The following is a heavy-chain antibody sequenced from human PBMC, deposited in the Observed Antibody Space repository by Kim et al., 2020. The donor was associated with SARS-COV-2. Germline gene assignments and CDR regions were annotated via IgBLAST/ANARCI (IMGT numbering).Heavy chain of an antibody. Sequence: IYYAEQVKGRLTISRDNAKNSLYLQMNSLRAEDTAVHYCARGARKQPFDYWGQGTLVTVSS. CDR3: ARGARKQPFDY. CDR2: I. J-gene: IGHJ4*02. V-gene: IGHV3-21*01.